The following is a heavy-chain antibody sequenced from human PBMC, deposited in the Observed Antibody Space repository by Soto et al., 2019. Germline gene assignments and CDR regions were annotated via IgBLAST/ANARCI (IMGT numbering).Heavy chain of an antibody. CDR1: GGSVSSRSYY. CDR3: ARERTGDPTFFHY. Sequence: TLSLTCTVSGGSVSSRSYYWSWIRQPPGKALEWIGYIYYSGSTDYNPSLRSRVTISVDTSKNQFSLKLTSVTAADTALYYCARERTGDPTFFHYWGQGTMVTVYS. CDR2: IYYSGST. V-gene: IGHV4-61*01. D-gene: IGHD1-1*01. J-gene: IGHJ4*02.